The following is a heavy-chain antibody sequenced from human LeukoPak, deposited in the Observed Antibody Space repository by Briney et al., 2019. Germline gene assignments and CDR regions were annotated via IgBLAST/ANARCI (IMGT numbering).Heavy chain of an antibody. V-gene: IGHV3-21*01. CDR3: ARDLTFTYA. Sequence: GSLRLSCAASGFTFSSYSMNWVRQAPGKGLEGVSSISSSRSHIYYADSVKGPFTISRHNAKNSLYLQMNSLGAEDTAVYYCARDLTFTYAWGQGTLVTVSS. J-gene: IGHJ5*02. CDR1: GFTFSSYS. CDR2: ISSSRSHI. D-gene: IGHD3-16*01.